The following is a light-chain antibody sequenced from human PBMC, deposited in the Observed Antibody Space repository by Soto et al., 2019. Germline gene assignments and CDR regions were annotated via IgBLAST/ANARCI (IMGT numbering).Light chain of an antibody. Sequence: DIQMTQSPSSLSASVGDRVTITCRASQGINHYLAWFQQKPGKVPKLLIYATSTLQSGVPSRFSGSGFGTDFILTISSLQPEDVATYYCQKHNSAPLFFGPGTKVEIK. J-gene: IGKJ3*01. CDR1: QGINHY. CDR3: QKHNSAPLF. V-gene: IGKV1-27*01. CDR2: ATS.